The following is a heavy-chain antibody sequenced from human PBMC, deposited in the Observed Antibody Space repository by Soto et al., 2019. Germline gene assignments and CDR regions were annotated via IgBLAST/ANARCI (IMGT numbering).Heavy chain of an antibody. D-gene: IGHD2-15*01. CDR1: GGSISSGGYY. CDR2: IYYSGST. J-gene: IGHJ4*02. Sequence: QVQLQESGPGLVKPSQTLSLTCTVSGGSISSGGYYWSWIRQHPGKGLEWIGYIYYSGSTHYNPSLKRRFTISVETSKNQFSLKLSSVSAADTAVYYCPRVAVFHSLYSCYWGQGTLVTVSS. V-gene: IGHV4-31*03. CDR3: PRVAVFHSLYSCY.